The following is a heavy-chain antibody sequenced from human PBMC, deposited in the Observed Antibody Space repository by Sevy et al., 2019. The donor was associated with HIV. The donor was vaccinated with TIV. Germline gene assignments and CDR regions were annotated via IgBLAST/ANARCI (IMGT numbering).Heavy chain of an antibody. CDR1: GFTFYNYA. Sequence: GGSLRLSCAASGFTFYNYAMNWVRQAPGKGLEWVSTIFRSGETTYYADSVKARFTISGDNSQNTLYLQMNSLRTEDTALYYWAGARYDSSGSCDAFDIWGQGTMVTVSS. CDR3: AGARYDSSGSCDAFDI. CDR2: IFRSGETT. J-gene: IGHJ3*02. D-gene: IGHD3-22*01. V-gene: IGHV3-23*01.